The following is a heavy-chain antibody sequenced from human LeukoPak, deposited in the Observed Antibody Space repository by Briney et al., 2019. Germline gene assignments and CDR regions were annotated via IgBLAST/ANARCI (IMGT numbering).Heavy chain of an antibody. Sequence: SGGSLRLSCAASGFTFSSYAMSWVRQAPGKGLEWVAVIWYDGSNKYYADSVKGRFTISRDNTKNTLYLQMNSLRAEDTAVYYCARAYYYGSGSGPFDYWGQGTLVTVSS. V-gene: IGHV3-33*08. CDR3: ARAYYYGSGSGPFDY. CDR1: GFTFSSYA. CDR2: IWYDGSNK. D-gene: IGHD3-10*01. J-gene: IGHJ4*02.